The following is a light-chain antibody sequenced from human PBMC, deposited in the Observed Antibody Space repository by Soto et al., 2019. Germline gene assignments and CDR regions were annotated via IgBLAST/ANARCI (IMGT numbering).Light chain of an antibody. Sequence: EIVLTQSPATLSLSPGERATLSCRASQSVSSSLVWYQQKPGQSPRLLMYDASNRATDIPARFSSSGSETDFTLTISRLEPEDFAVYYCQHYGTSWWTFGQGTKVEIK. V-gene: IGKV3-11*01. CDR3: QHYGTSWWT. CDR2: DAS. J-gene: IGKJ1*01. CDR1: QSVSSS.